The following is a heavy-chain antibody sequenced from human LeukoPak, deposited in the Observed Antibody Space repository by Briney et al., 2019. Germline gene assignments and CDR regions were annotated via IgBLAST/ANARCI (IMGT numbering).Heavy chain of an antibody. V-gene: IGHV3-23*01. CDR2: LSASGGRT. CDR3: AFKSAAGLY. CDR1: RFTFSSYT. Sequence: GGSLKLSCEASRFTFSSYTISWVRQAPGQGQEWVSGLSASGGRTYYAHTLQGRFTISRDNSKNTRYLQMSSLRAEDTAVYYCAFKSAAGLYWGQGTLGTVSP. J-gene: IGHJ4*02.